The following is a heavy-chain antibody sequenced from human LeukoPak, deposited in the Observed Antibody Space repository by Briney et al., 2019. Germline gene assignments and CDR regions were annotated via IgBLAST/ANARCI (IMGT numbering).Heavy chain of an antibody. CDR1: GGSISSSSYY. V-gene: IGHV4-39*01. D-gene: IGHD2-2*01. Sequence: SETLSLTCTVSGGSISSSSYYWDWIRQPPGKGLEWIGAIHYSGSTNYNPSLKSRVTISVDTSKNQFSLKLSSVTAADTAVYYCARHRIPAALASAFDYWGQGTLVTVSS. CDR3: ARHRIPAALASAFDY. CDR2: IHYSGST. J-gene: IGHJ4*02.